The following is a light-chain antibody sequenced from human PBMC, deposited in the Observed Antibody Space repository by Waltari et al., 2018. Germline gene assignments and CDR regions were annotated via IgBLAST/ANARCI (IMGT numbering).Light chain of an antibody. J-gene: IGLJ2*01. Sequence: QSSLTQPASVSGSPGQSITIPCPGTSRDVGGSNYVPWYQQYPGKAPKLMISAVRNRPSGVSHRFSGSKSGNTASLTISGLQAEDEADYYCSSYTDSSTLEVFGGGTKLTVL. CDR3: SSYTDSSTLEV. CDR2: AVR. CDR1: SRDVGGSNY. V-gene: IGLV2-14*03.